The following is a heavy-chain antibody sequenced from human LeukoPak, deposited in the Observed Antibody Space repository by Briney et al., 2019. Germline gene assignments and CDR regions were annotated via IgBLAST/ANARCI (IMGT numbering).Heavy chain of an antibody. V-gene: IGHV3-7*03. CDR1: GFALGSHW. Sequence: GGSLRLSCAASGFALGSHWMTWVRQVPGRGPEWVANVNRDGSETYYLDSVKGRFTISKDNAKNSLYLQMNSLRAEDTALYHCARNNGMDAWGQGTTIIVSS. CDR2: VNRDGSET. CDR3: ARNNGMDA. J-gene: IGHJ6*02.